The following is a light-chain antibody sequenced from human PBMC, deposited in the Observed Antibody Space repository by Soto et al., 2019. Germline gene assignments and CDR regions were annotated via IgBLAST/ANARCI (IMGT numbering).Light chain of an antibody. CDR2: EVS. V-gene: IGLV2-14*01. J-gene: IGLJ1*01. CDR1: SSDVGAYNY. CDR3: SSYTSSISSG. Sequence: QSVLTQPASVSGSPGQSITISCTGTSSDVGAYNYVSWYQQHPGKAPKLMIYEVSNRPSGVSNRCSGSKSGNTASLTISGLQAEDADDYYCSSYTSSISSGFGTGTKVTVL.